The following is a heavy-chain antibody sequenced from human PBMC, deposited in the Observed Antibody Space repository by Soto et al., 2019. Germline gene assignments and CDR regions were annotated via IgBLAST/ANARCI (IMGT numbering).Heavy chain of an antibody. CDR3: AGTNGYLEY. CDR1: GYSVSSNSAA. V-gene: IGHV6-1*01. D-gene: IGHD4-17*01. CDR2: TYYRSKWYH. J-gene: IGHJ4*02. Sequence: SQTLSLTCAISGYSVSSNSAAWNWIRQSPSRGLEWLGRTYYRSKWYHEYAVSVKGRITINPDTSKNQFSLKLNSVTPEDAAVYYCAGTNGYLEYWGQGTMVTVSS.